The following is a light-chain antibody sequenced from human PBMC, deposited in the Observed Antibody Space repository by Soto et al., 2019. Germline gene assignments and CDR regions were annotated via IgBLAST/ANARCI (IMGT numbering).Light chain of an antibody. CDR1: QSVRSSY. Sequence: EIVLTQSPGTLSLSPGERATLSCRASQSVRSSYLAWYQQKPGQAPRLLIYGASSRATGIPDRFSGSGSGTDFTLTISRLEPEDFAVYYCQQYGSSAWTFGRGTKVEIK. CDR3: QQYGSSAWT. CDR2: GAS. V-gene: IGKV3-20*01. J-gene: IGKJ1*01.